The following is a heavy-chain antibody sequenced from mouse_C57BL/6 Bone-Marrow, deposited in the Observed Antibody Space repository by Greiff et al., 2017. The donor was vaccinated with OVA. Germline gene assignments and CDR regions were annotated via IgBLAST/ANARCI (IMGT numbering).Heavy chain of an antibody. CDR1: GFSLTSYG. CDR3: AKRYYGSSH. J-gene: IGHJ3*01. CDR2: IWGGGST. D-gene: IGHD1-1*01. V-gene: IGHV2-9*01. Sequence: VKLQESGPGLVAPSQSLSITCTVSGFSLTSYGVDWVRQPPGKGLEWLGVIWGGGSTNYNSALMSRLSISKDNSKSQVFLKMNSLQTDDTARYYCAKRYYGSSHWGQGTLVTVSA.